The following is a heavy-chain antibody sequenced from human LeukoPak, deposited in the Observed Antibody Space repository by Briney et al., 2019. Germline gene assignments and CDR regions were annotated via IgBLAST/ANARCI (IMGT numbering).Heavy chain of an antibody. CDR1: GYTFTSYY. CDR3: ARDLGGLRFPIAVAGPFDY. V-gene: IGHV1-46*01. Sequence: GASVKVSCKASGYTFTSYYMHWVRQAPGQGLEWMGIINPSGGSTSYAQKFQGRVTMTRDTSTSTVYMELSSLRSEDTAVYYCARDLGGLRFPIAVAGPFDYWGQGTLVTVSS. CDR2: INPSGGST. D-gene: IGHD6-19*01. J-gene: IGHJ4*02.